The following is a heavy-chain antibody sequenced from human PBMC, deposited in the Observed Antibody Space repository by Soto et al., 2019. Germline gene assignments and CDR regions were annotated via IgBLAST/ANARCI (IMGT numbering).Heavy chain of an antibody. J-gene: IGHJ3*01. D-gene: IGHD4-17*01. Sequence: GGSLRLSCEGSGFNFRNFNMIWVRQAPGKGLEWVSSVSGSSPYIYCADSVKGRFTVSRDNANNLVFLQMNGLRPEDTAMYYCARDLRGHYGPWGQGTMVTVSS. V-gene: IGHV3-21*06. CDR1: GFNFRNFN. CDR3: ARDLRGHYGP. CDR2: VSGSSPYI.